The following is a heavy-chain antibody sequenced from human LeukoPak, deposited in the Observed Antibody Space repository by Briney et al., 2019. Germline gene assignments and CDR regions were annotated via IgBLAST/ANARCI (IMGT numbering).Heavy chain of an antibody. J-gene: IGHJ4*02. D-gene: IGHD2-21*02. CDR1: GFTFSSYA. CDR2: ISGSGGST. V-gene: IGHV3-23*01. Sequence: GGAVRLSCAASGFTFSSYAMSWVRQAPRKGLEWVSAISGSGGSTYYADSVKGRFTISRDNSKNTLYLQMNSLRAEDTAVYYCAKDHPHGDCTIYWGQGTLVTVSS. CDR3: AKDHPHGDCTIY.